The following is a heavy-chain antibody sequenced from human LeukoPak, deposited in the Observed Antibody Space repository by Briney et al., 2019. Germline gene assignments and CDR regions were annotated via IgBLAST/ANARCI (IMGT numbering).Heavy chain of an antibody. CDR3: ARDLAFSRLDY. CDR1: GLTFSSSW. Sequence: GGSLRLSCAVSGLTFSSSWMDWVRQAPGKGLEWVASINPDGIKRYSADSVKGRFTISRDNARNSLHLQMDSLRVGDTAFYYCARDLAFSRLDYWGQGVLVTVSS. V-gene: IGHV3-7*01. CDR2: INPDGIKR. D-gene: IGHD2/OR15-2a*01. J-gene: IGHJ4*02.